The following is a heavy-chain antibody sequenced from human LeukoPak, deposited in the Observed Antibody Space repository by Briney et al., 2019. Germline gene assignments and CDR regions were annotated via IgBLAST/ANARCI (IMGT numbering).Heavy chain of an antibody. CDR1: GDSVNRVSNH. CDR3: AKMVCRSCRPAGSWFDP. CDR2: VSYTGTT. J-gene: IGHJ5*02. V-gene: IGHV4-39*01. D-gene: IGHD2-15*01. Sequence: NPSETLSLTCSVSGDSVNRVSNHWVWIRQPPGKGLEWIGSVSYTGTTYYNPSLTSRVSISLDTSKNQISLSVTSVTAADTSVYYCAKMVCRSCRPAGSWFDPWGQGTLVIVSS.